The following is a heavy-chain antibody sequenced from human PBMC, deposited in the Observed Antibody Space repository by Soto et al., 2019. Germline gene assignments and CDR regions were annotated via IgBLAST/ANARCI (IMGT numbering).Heavy chain of an antibody. CDR1: GFTFSSYA. Sequence: PGGSLRLSCAASGFTFSSYAMHWVRQAPGKGLEWVSVISYDGSKKYYGDSVKGRFTISRDNSKKTLYLQMNSLTADDTAVYYCAKDRRTSMVPDAFDIWGQGTLVTVSS. J-gene: IGHJ3*02. V-gene: IGHV3-30*04. CDR2: ISYDGSKK. D-gene: IGHD1-1*01. CDR3: AKDRRTSMVPDAFDI.